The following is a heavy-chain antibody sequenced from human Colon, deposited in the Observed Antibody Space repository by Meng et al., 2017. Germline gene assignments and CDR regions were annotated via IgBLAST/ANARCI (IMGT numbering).Heavy chain of an antibody. Sequence: QVPLQESGPGLVKPSPTLSRTCTVSGGSISSGGYYWSWIRQHPGKGLEWIGEIDHFGISNYNSSLKGRLTMSVDTSKKQISLTLTSVTAADTAVYYCATGLRHGDWFDPWGPGTLVTVSS. D-gene: IGHD4-17*01. CDR3: ATGLRHGDWFDP. CDR1: GGSISSGGYY. J-gene: IGHJ5*02. V-gene: IGHV4-31*03. CDR2: IDHFGIS.